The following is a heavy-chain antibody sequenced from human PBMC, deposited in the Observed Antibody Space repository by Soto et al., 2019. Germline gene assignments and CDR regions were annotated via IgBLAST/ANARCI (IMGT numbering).Heavy chain of an antibody. CDR2: IYYSGST. V-gene: IGHV4-31*03. J-gene: IGHJ2*01. CDR1: GASISSGGYY. Sequence: QVQLQESGPGLVKPSQTLSLTCTVSGASISSGGYYWNWIRQHPGKGLVWIGYIYYSGSTYYSPSLKSRVTISGDTSKNEFSLKLSSVTAADTAVYYCARDGRGRGIAVAGRFWYFDLWGRGTLVTVSS. D-gene: IGHD6-19*01. CDR3: ARDGRGRGIAVAGRFWYFDL.